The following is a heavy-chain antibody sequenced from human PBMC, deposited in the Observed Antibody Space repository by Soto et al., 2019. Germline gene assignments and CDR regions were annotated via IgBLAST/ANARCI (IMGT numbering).Heavy chain of an antibody. V-gene: IGHV1-69*13. CDR1: GGTFSSYA. CDR2: IIPIFGTA. Sequence: SVKVSCKASGGTFSSYAISWVRQAPGQGLEWMGGIIPIFGTANYAQKFQGRVTITADESTSTAYMELSSLRSEDTAVYYCARTDTAPTYYYYGMDVWGQGTTVTVSS. D-gene: IGHD5-18*01. CDR3: ARTDTAPTYYYYGMDV. J-gene: IGHJ6*02.